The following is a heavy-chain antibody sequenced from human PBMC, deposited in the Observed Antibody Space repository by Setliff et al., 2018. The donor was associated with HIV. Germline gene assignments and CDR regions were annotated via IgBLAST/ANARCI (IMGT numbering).Heavy chain of an antibody. Sequence: LRLSCAVSGFIFRNYWMTWVRQAPGRGLEWVASINQDESEKYYADSVKGRFTISRDNAKSSLYLQMNSLRAEDTAVYYCARKLLTRPNYYGMDVWGQGTTVTVSS. D-gene: IGHD2-15*01. V-gene: IGHV3-7*01. CDR1: GFIFRNYW. J-gene: IGHJ6*02. CDR3: ARKLLTRPNYYGMDV. CDR2: INQDESEK.